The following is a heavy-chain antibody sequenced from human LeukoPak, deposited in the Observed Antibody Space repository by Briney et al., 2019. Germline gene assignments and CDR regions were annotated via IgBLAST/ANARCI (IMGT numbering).Heavy chain of an antibody. Sequence: PSETLSLTCAVYGGSFSGYYWSWIRQPPGKGLEWIGEINQSGSTNYNPSLKSRVTISVDTSKNQSSLKLSSVAAEDTGVYYCASPNGDYWGQGTLVTVSS. D-gene: IGHD4/OR15-4a*01. CDR3: ASPNGDY. V-gene: IGHV4-34*01. J-gene: IGHJ4*02. CDR2: INQSGST. CDR1: GGSFSGYY.